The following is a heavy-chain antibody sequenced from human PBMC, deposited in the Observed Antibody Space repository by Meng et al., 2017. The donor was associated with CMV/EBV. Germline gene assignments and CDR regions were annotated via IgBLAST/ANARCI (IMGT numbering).Heavy chain of an antibody. D-gene: IGHD2-2*01. V-gene: IGHV1-69*05. J-gene: IGHJ6*02. CDR1: GGTFSSHA. CDR2: IIPIFGTA. CDR3: ARGQSRIVVLAASVDYYYGMDV. Sequence: SVKVSCKASGGTFSSHAISWVRQAPGQGLEWMGGIIPIFGTANYAQKFQGRVTITTDESTSTAYMELSSLRSEDTAVYYCARGQSRIVVLAASVDYYYGMDVWGQGTTVTVSS.